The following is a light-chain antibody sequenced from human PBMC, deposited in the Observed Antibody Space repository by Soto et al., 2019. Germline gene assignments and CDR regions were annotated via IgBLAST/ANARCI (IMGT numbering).Light chain of an antibody. CDR2: EVN. J-gene: IGLJ2*01. V-gene: IGLV2-8*01. CDR3: SSYAGSENVV. Sequence: QSALTQPPSASGSPGQSVAISCTGTRSDIGGYDSVSWYQQRPGKAPKLMIYEVNKRPSGVPDRFSGSKSGNTASLTVAGLQADDEADYYCSSYAGSENVVFGGGTKVTVL. CDR1: RSDIGGYDS.